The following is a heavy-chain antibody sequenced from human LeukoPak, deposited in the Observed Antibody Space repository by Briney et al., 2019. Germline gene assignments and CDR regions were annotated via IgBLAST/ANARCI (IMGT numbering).Heavy chain of an antibody. CDR1: GLAFSYYW. CDR2: IKQDGSEK. D-gene: IGHD3-22*01. J-gene: IGHJ4*02. Sequence: GGSLRLSCAASGLAFSYYWMSWVRQAPGKGLEWVANIKQDGSEKNYVDSVKGRFTVSRDNAKNSLYLQMNSLRAEDTAVYYCAVYYSSGPIAYWGQGTLVTVSS. V-gene: IGHV3-7*01. CDR3: AVYYSSGPIAY.